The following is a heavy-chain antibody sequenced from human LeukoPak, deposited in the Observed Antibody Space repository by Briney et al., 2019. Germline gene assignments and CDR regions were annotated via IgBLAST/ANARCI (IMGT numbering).Heavy chain of an antibody. CDR3: VAGEECSRTRCNRYYYMDL. D-gene: IGHD1-14*01. CDR2: INPDNGAT. V-gene: IGHV1-2*02. CDR1: GYTFTDYY. J-gene: IGHJ6*03. Sequence: ASVKVSCKASGYTFTDYYLHWVRQAPGQGPEWMGWINPDNGATNYAQKFQGRVTMTSDTSITTAYMELIRLRSDDTAVYHCVAGEECSRTRCNRYYYMDLWGEGTAVTVSS.